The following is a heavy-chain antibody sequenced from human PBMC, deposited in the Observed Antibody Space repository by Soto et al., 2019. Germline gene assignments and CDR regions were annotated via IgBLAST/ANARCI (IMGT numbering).Heavy chain of an antibody. CDR1: GFTFSSYE. CDR2: ISSSGSTI. J-gene: IGHJ4*02. D-gene: IGHD1-26*01. V-gene: IGHV3-48*03. Sequence: PGGSLRLSCAASGFTFSSYEMNWVRQAPGKGLNWVSYISSSGSTIYYAGSLKGRFTISRDNAKNSLYLQMNSLGAEDTAVYYCARLGGSYVKALDYWGQGTLVTVSS. CDR3: ARLGGSYVKALDY.